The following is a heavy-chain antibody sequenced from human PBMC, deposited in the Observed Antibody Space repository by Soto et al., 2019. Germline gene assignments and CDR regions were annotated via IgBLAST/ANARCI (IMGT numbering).Heavy chain of an antibody. V-gene: IGHV3-23*01. CDR1: GFTFSSYA. CDR3: AKLGYCSSTSCPNAAFDI. Sequence: GGSLRLSCAASGFTFSSYAMSWVRQAPGKGLEWVSAISGSGGSTYYADSVKGRFTISRDNSKNTLYLQMNSLRAEDTAVYYCAKLGYCSSTSCPNAAFDIWGQGTMVTVS. D-gene: IGHD2-2*01. CDR2: ISGSGGST. J-gene: IGHJ3*02.